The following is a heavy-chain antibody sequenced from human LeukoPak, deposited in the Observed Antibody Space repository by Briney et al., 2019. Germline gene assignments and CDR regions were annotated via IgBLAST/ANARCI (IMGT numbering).Heavy chain of an antibody. CDR3: ARHGGAVAPDYFDY. CDR1: GYSFSNFW. CDR2: FYPDDSDT. Sequence: GESLKISCKDSGYSFSNFWIGWVRQMPGKGLEWMAIFYPDDSDTRYSPSFQGQVTISADKFISTAYLQWSSLKASDTAMYYCARHGGAVAPDYFDYWGQGTLVTVSS. V-gene: IGHV5-51*01. J-gene: IGHJ4*02. D-gene: IGHD6-19*01.